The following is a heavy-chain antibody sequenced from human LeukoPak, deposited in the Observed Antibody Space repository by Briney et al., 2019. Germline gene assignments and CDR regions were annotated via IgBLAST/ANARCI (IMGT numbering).Heavy chain of an antibody. Sequence: GESLKISCKGSGYSSTSYWIGWVRQMPGKGLEWMGIIYPGDSDTRYSPSFQGQVTISADKSISTAYLQWSSLKASDTAMYYCAGLYYGSGSYYNVYAFDPWGQGTLVTVSS. J-gene: IGHJ5*02. CDR2: IYPGDSDT. D-gene: IGHD3-10*01. CDR3: AGLYYGSGSYYNVYAFDP. V-gene: IGHV5-51*01. CDR1: GYSSTSYW.